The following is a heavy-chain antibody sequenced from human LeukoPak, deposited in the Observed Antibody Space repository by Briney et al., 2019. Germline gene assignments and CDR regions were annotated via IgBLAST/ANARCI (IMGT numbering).Heavy chain of an antibody. CDR2: ISGSGGST. V-gene: IGHV3-23*01. CDR3: AKAQWLGRYYFDY. CDR1: GFTFSCYA. J-gene: IGHJ4*02. Sequence: GGSLRLSCAASGFTFSCYAMSWVRQAPGKGLEWVSAISGSGGSTYYADSAKGRFTISRDNSKNTLYLQMNSLRAEDTAVYYCAKAQWLGRYYFDYWGQGTLVTVSS. D-gene: IGHD6-19*01.